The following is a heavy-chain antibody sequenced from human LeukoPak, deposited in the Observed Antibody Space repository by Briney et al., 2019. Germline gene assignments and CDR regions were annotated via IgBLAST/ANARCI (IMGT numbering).Heavy chain of an antibody. CDR1: GFTFRNYG. CDR3: ASGYTYFAY. Sequence: GGSLRLSCAASGFTFRNYGMHWVRQAPGKGLEWVPFIRYDGADEYYADSVNGRFTISRDDSKNTVFLQMNTLRVEDTAVYYCASGYTYFAYWGQGTLVTVSS. CDR2: IRYDGADE. J-gene: IGHJ4*02. V-gene: IGHV3-30*02. D-gene: IGHD3-22*01.